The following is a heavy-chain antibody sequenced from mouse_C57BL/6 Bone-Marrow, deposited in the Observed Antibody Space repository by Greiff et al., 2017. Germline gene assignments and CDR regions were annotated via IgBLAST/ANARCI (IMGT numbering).Heavy chain of an antibody. V-gene: IGHV1-85*01. Sequence: VQLQQSGPELVKPGASVKLSCKASGYTFTSYDINWVKQRPGQGLEWIGWLYPRDGSTKYNEKFKGKATVTVDTSSSSAYMELHSLTSEDSAVYFCARRGWLLRLFDYWGQGTTLTVSS. CDR1: GYTFTSYD. CDR3: ARRGWLLRLFDY. J-gene: IGHJ2*01. CDR2: LYPRDGST. D-gene: IGHD2-3*01.